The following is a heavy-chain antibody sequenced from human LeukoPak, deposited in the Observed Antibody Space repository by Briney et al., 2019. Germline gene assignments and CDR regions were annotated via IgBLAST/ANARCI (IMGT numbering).Heavy chain of an antibody. D-gene: IGHD2-15*01. J-gene: IGHJ4*02. CDR3: ARETPSEYCSGGSCYLFDY. CDR1: GYSISSGYY. Sequence: SETLSLTCAVSGYSISSGYYWGWIRQPPGKGLEWIGSIYHSGSTYYNPSLKSRVTISVDTSKNQFSLKLSSVTAADTAVYCCARETPSEYCSGGSCYLFDYWGQGTLVTVSS. CDR2: IYHSGST. V-gene: IGHV4-38-2*02.